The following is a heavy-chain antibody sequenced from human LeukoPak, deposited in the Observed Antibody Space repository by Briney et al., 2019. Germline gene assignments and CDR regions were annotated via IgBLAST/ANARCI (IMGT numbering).Heavy chain of an antibody. CDR3: ARDTVPAYYYDSSGYPFDY. CDR1: GFTVSSNY. CDR2: ISSGVST. D-gene: IGHD3-22*01. V-gene: IGHV3-53*01. J-gene: IGHJ4*02. Sequence: GGSLRLSCAASGFTVSSNYMGWVRQAPGKGLEWVSVISSGVSTYYADSVKGRFTISRDNSKNTLYLQMNSLRAEDTAVYYCARDTVPAYYYDSSGYPFDYWGQGTLVTVSS.